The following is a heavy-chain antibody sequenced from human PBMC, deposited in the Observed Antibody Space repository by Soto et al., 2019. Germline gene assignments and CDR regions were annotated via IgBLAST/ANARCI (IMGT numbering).Heavy chain of an antibody. V-gene: IGHV3-23*01. Sequence: GGSLRLSCAASGFTFTSYAMSWVRQAPGKGLEWVSAISGSGGSSYYADSVKGRFTISRDNSKNTLFLQMNSLRAEDTAIYYCAKGGSYYYDSSGYYANWGQGTLVTVSS. CDR2: ISGSGGSS. J-gene: IGHJ4*02. D-gene: IGHD3-22*01. CDR3: AKGGSYYYDSSGYYAN. CDR1: GFTFTSYA.